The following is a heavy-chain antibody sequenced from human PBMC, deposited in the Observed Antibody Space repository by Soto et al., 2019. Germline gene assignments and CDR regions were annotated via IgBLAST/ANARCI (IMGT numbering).Heavy chain of an antibody. V-gene: IGHV3-23*01. Sequence: GGSLRLSCAASGFTFTSYAMSWVRQAPGKGLEWVSAISGSGGSSYYADSVKGRFTISRDNSKNTLFLQMNSLRAEDTAIYYCAKGGSYYYDSSGYYANWGQGTLVTVSS. CDR2: ISGSGGSS. J-gene: IGHJ4*02. D-gene: IGHD3-22*01. CDR3: AKGGSYYYDSSGYYAN. CDR1: GFTFTSYA.